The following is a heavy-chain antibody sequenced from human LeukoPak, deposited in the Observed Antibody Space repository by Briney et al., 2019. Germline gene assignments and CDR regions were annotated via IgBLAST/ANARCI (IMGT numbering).Heavy chain of an antibody. CDR3: AKIYYGGYAFDY. Sequence: PGGSLRLSCAASGFTFSSYAMSWVRQAPEKGLEWVSAISGSGGSTYYADSVKGRFTISRDNSKNTLYPQMNSLRAEDTAVYYCAKIYYGGYAFDYWGQGTLVTVSS. V-gene: IGHV3-23*01. J-gene: IGHJ4*02. CDR1: GFTFSSYA. D-gene: IGHD5-12*01. CDR2: ISGSGGST.